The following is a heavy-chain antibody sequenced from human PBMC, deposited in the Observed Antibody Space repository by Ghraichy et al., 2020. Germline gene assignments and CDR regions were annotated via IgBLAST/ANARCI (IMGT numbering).Heavy chain of an antibody. J-gene: IGHJ6*02. V-gene: IGHV3-21*01. Sequence: GGSLRLSCAASGFTFSSYSMNWVRQAPGKGLEWVSSISSSSSYIYYADSVKGRFTISRDNAKNSLYLQMNSLRAEDTAVYYCARDAMLRYFDWLGSYYYYGMDVWGQGTTVTVSS. CDR1: GFTFSSYS. CDR3: ARDAMLRYFDWLGSYYYYGMDV. CDR2: ISSSSSYI. D-gene: IGHD3-9*01.